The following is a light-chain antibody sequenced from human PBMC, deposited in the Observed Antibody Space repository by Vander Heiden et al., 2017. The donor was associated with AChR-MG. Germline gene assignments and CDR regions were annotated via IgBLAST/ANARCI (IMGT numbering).Light chain of an antibody. J-gene: IGKJ4*01. CDR1: QSVSSN. Sequence: EFVWTHSPATLSLSPGERATLSCRASQSVSSNLAWYQQKPGQAPRLLIYDASNRATGIPARFSGSGSGTDFTLTISSLEPEDFAVYYCQQRSNWPLTFGGGTKVEIK. CDR3: QQRSNWPLT. CDR2: DAS. V-gene: IGKV3-11*01.